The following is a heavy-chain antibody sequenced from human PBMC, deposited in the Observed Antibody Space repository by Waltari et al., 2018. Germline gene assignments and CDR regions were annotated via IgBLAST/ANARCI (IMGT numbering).Heavy chain of an antibody. CDR1: GYTFIRYG. CDR3: ARLPGYSSGWYDN. J-gene: IGHJ4*02. V-gene: IGHV1-18*01. D-gene: IGHD6-19*01. Sequence: QVQLVQSGAEVKRPGASVKVSCKTSGYTFIRYGVDWVRQAPGQGLEWRGWGSTSDGHTNYAQKFQGRVTMTTDTSTSTAYMALRDLRSDDTAIYYCARLPGYSSGWYDNWGQGTLVTVSS. CDR2: GSTSDGHT.